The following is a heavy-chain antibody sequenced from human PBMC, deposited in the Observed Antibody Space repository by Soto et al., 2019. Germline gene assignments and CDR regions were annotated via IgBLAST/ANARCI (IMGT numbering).Heavy chain of an antibody. CDR2: ISAYNGNT. J-gene: IGHJ4*02. Sequence: GASGKVCSKASGYTFTNSYMHWVRQAPGQGLEWMGWISAYNGNTNYAQKLQGRVTMTTDTSTSTAYMELRSLRSDDTAVYYCARGEELVDYWGQRTLVTVSS. V-gene: IGHV1-18*04. D-gene: IGHD1-26*01. CDR1: GYTFTNSY. CDR3: ARGEELVDY.